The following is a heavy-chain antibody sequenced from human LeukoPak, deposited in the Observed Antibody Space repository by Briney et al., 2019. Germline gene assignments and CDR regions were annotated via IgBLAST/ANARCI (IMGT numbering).Heavy chain of an antibody. CDR1: GFTFSSYW. J-gene: IGHJ3*02. CDR3: ARWRVTTVTISAFDI. V-gene: IGHV3-74*01. Sequence: GGSLRLSCAASGFTFSSYWMHWVRHAPGKGLVWVSRINSDGSSTSYADSVKGRFTISRDNAKDTLYLQMNSLTAEDTAVYYCARWRVTTVTISAFDIWGQGTMVTVSS. CDR2: INSDGSST. D-gene: IGHD4-17*01.